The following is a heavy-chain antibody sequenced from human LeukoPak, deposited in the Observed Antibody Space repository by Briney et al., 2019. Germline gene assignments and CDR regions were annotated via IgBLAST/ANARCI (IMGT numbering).Heavy chain of an antibody. CDR1: GFTFSSYA. Sequence: GRSLRLSCAASGFTFSSYAMHWVREAPGKGLEWGAVISYDGSNKYYADSVKGRFTISRDNSKNTLYLQMNSLRAEDTAVYYCAKDRMGYYYDSSGYSFDYWGQGTLVAVSS. CDR2: ISYDGSNK. D-gene: IGHD3-22*01. V-gene: IGHV3-30-3*01. J-gene: IGHJ4*02. CDR3: AKDRMGYYYDSSGYSFDY.